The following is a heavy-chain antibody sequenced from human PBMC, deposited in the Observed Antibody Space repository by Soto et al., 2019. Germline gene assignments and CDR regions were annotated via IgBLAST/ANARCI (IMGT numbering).Heavy chain of an antibody. CDR1: GYTFTGYY. Sequence: GASVKVSCKASGYTFTGYYMHWVRQAPGQGLEWMGWINPNSGGTNYAQKFQGWVTMTRDTSISTAYMELSRLRSDDTAVYYCARDPPSSTSPYYDYWGQGTLVTVSS. V-gene: IGHV1-2*04. CDR2: INPNSGGT. D-gene: IGHD2-2*01. J-gene: IGHJ4*02. CDR3: ARDPPSSTSPYYDY.